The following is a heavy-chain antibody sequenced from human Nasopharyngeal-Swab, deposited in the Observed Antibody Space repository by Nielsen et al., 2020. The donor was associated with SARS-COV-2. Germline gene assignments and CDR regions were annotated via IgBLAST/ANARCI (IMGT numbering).Heavy chain of an antibody. CDR3: VRGGVGTSTRLDQ. Sequence: GESLKISCAASGFTFSDHYMEWVRQAPGKGPEWVGCSGNKANSYSTEYAASVKGRFTISRDDSKNSLYLQMNSLQTDDTAMYYCVRGGVGTSTRLDQWGQGTLVTVSS. D-gene: IGHD1-1*01. J-gene: IGHJ4*02. CDR1: GFTFSDHY. V-gene: IGHV3-72*01. CDR2: SGNKANSYST.